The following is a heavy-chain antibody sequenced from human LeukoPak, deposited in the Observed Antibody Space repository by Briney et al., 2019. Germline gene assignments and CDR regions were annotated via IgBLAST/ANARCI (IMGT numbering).Heavy chain of an antibody. CDR2: IYYSGST. CDR1: GGSISSYY. V-gene: IGHV4-59*12. Sequence: PSETLSLTCTVSGGSISSYYWSWIRQPPGKGLEWIGYIYYSGSTYYNPSLKSRVTISVDRSKNQFSLKLSSVTAADTAVYYCASPASAYCSSTSCYNYYYMDVWGKGTTVTVSS. CDR3: ASPASAYCSSTSCYNYYYMDV. D-gene: IGHD2-2*02. J-gene: IGHJ6*03.